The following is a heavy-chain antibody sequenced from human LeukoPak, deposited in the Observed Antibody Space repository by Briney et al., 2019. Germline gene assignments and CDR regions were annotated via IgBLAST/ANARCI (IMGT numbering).Heavy chain of an antibody. V-gene: IGHV3-48*01. J-gene: IGHJ3*02. CDR1: GFTFSSYW. Sequence: PGGSLRLSCVASGFTFSSYWMHWVRQAPGKGLEWVSYISSSSSIIYYADSVKGRFTISRDNAKNSLYLQMNSLRAEDTAVYYCARGPYGDYVDAFDIWGQGTMVTVSS. CDR3: ARGPYGDYVDAFDI. D-gene: IGHD4-17*01. CDR2: ISSSSSII.